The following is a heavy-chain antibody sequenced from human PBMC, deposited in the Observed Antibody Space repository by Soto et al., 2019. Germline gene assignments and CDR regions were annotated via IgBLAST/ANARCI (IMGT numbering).Heavy chain of an antibody. V-gene: IGHV3-72*01. CDR3: ARVRAEPSGWSYYYYYYMDV. CDR1: GFTFSDHY. D-gene: IGHD6-19*01. CDR2: TRNKANSYTT. J-gene: IGHJ6*03. Sequence: GGSLRLSCAASGFTFSDHYMDWVRQAPGKGLEWVGRTRNKANSYTTEYAASVKGRFTISRDDSKNSLYLQMNSLKTEDTAVYYCARVRAEPSGWSYYYYYYMDVWGKGTTVTVSS.